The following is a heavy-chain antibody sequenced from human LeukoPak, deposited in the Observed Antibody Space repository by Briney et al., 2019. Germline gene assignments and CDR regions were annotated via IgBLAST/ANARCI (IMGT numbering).Heavy chain of an antibody. V-gene: IGHV3-23*01. Sequence: GGSLRLSCAASGFTFSTYAMSWVRQAPGKGLEWVSSISPSGDSTYYTDSVKGRFTISRDNAKNSLYLQMNSLRAEDTAVYYCAELGITMIGGVWGKGTTVTISS. D-gene: IGHD3-10*02. CDR1: GFTFSTYA. CDR2: ISPSGDST. J-gene: IGHJ6*04. CDR3: AELGITMIGGV.